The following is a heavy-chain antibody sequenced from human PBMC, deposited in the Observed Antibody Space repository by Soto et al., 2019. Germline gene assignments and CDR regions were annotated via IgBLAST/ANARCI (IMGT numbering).Heavy chain of an antibody. Sequence: SETLSLTCTVSGDSISSSSYYWGWIRQPPGKGLEWIGSIYYSGSTYYNPSLKSRVTISVDTSKNQFSLKLSSVTAADTAVYYCARRAPYDFWSGYSNWFDPWGQGTLVTVSS. J-gene: IGHJ5*02. CDR1: GDSISSSSYY. CDR3: ARRAPYDFWSGYSNWFDP. D-gene: IGHD3-3*01. V-gene: IGHV4-39*01. CDR2: IYYSGST.